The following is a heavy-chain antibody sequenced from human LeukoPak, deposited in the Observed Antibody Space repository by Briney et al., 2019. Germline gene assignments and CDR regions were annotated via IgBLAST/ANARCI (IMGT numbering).Heavy chain of an antibody. Sequence: PGGSLRLSCAASGFTFDDYALSWVRQAPGKGLEWVAFIRYDGSNKYYADSVKGRFTISRDNSKNTLYLQMNSLRAEDTAVYYCANLGDSSGSYYYYYYMDVWGKGTTVTVSS. CDR3: ANLGDSSGSYYYYYYMDV. D-gene: IGHD3-22*01. J-gene: IGHJ6*03. CDR1: GFTFDDYA. CDR2: IRYDGSNK. V-gene: IGHV3-30*02.